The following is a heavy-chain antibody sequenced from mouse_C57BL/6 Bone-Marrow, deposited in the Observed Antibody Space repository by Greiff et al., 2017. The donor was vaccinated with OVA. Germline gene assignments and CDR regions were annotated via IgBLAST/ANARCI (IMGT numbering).Heavy chain of an antibody. V-gene: IGHV1-39*01. CDR3: ARWVLLDYSNYSYYFDY. CDR1: GYSFTDYN. D-gene: IGHD2-5*01. CDR2: INPNYGTT. Sequence: EVKLVESGPELVKPGASVKISCKASGYSFTDYNMNWVKQSNGKSLEWIGVINPNYGTTSYNQKFKGKATLTVDQSSSTAYMQLNSLTSEDSAVYYCARWVLLDYSNYSYYFDYWGQGTTLTVSS. J-gene: IGHJ2*01.